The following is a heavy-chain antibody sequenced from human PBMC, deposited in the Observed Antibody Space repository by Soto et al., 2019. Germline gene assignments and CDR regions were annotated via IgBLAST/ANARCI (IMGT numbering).Heavy chain of an antibody. J-gene: IGHJ6*02. D-gene: IGHD6-19*01. CDR3: AKVRSSGWAYYYYGMDV. Sequence: EVQLLESGGGLVQPGGSLRLSCAASGFTFSSYAMSWVRQAPGKGLEWVSAISGSGGSTYYADSVKGRFTISRDNSKNTLYLQMNGLRAEDTAVYYCAKVRSSGWAYYYYGMDVWGQGTTVTVSS. V-gene: IGHV3-23*01. CDR1: GFTFSSYA. CDR2: ISGSGGST.